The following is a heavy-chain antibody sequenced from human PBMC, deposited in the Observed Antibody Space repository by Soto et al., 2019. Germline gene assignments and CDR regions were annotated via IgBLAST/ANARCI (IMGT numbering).Heavy chain of an antibody. CDR3: AGDRVTTYYYDSSGLGNGMDV. J-gene: IGHJ6*02. Sequence: GASVKVSCKASGYTFTSYYMHWVRQAPGQGLEWMGIINPSGGSTSYAQKFQGRVTMTRDTSTSTVYMELSSLRSEDTAVYYCAGDRVTTYYYDSSGLGNGMDVWGQGTTVTVSS. V-gene: IGHV1-46*01. CDR2: INPSGGST. CDR1: GYTFTSYY. D-gene: IGHD3-22*01.